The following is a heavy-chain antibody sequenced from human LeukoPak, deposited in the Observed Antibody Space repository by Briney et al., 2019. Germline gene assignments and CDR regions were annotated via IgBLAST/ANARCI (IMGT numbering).Heavy chain of an antibody. CDR3: ARAIGGVDGSGDSWYYYYMDV. CDR1: GFTISRNY. V-gene: IGHV3-66*02. J-gene: IGHJ6*03. D-gene: IGHD3-10*01. CDR2: IYSGGST. Sequence: GGSLRLSCAASGFTISRNYMNWVRQTPGKGLEWVSVIYSGGSTYYADSVKGRFTISRDNSKNTLYLQMDSLRTEDTAVYYCARAIGGVDGSGDSWYYYYMDVWGKGTTVTVSS.